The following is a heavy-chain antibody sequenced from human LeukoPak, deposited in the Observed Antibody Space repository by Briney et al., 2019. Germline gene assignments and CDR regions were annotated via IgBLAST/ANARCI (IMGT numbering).Heavy chain of an antibody. Sequence: SETLSLTCTVSGGSISTYYWSWIRQPPGKGLERIGYIYYSGSTNYNPSLKSRVTTSVDTSKNQFSLKLSSVTAADTAVYYCARDTGTVVDYWGQGTLVTVSS. V-gene: IGHV4-59*01. CDR2: IYYSGST. D-gene: IGHD4-23*01. CDR1: GGSISTYY. CDR3: ARDTGTVVDY. J-gene: IGHJ4*02.